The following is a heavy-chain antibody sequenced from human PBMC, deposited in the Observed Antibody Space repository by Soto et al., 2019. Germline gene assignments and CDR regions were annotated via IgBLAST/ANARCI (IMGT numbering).Heavy chain of an antibody. V-gene: IGHV3-23*01. CDR3: AKSTSYSNWTYFDY. Sequence: GGSLRLSCTATAFTFSSYAMSWVRQAPGKGLEWVSGISGSGGGTTYADSVKGRFTISRDNSKNTLYLQMNSLRAEDTAIYYCAKSTSYSNWTYFDYWGQGTLVTVSS. CDR2: ISGSGGGT. CDR1: AFTFSSYA. J-gene: IGHJ4*02. D-gene: IGHD4-4*01.